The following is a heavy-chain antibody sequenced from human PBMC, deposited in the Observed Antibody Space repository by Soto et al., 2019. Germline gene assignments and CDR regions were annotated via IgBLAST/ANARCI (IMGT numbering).Heavy chain of an antibody. CDR1: EFTVSTNY. CDR2: FYNTGST. Sequence: EVQLVESGGGLVQPGGSLRLSCAASEFTVSTNYMNWVRQAPGKGLEWVSIFYNTGSTYYADSVKGRFTISRDKSKNTLYLQMNSLRAEDTAVYYCAGSSRWYGIDYWGQGSLVTVSS. J-gene: IGHJ4*02. V-gene: IGHV3-66*01. CDR3: AGSSRWYGIDY. D-gene: IGHD6-19*01.